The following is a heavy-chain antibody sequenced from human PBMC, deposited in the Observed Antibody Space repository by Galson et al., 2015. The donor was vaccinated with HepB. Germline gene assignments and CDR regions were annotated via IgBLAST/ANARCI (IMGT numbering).Heavy chain of an antibody. CDR3: AREVSTYYYDSSGHYFFDY. Sequence: SVKVSCKASGYTFTSYGISWVRQAPGQGLEWMGWISAYNGNTNYAQKLQGRVTMTTDTSTSTAYMELRSLRSDDTAVYYCAREVSTYYYDSSGHYFFDYWGQGTLVTVSS. CDR1: GYTFTSYG. V-gene: IGHV1-18*04. J-gene: IGHJ4*02. D-gene: IGHD3-22*01. CDR2: ISAYNGNT.